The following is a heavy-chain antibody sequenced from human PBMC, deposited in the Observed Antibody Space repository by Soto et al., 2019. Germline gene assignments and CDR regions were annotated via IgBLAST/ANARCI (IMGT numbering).Heavy chain of an antibody. V-gene: IGHV3-23*01. CDR2: ISDSGGTT. J-gene: IGHJ4*02. CDR1: GFTFSSYV. CDR3: AKGWQVRGGQFDY. D-gene: IGHD6-19*01. Sequence: EVQLLESGGNLVQPGGSLRLSCVASGFTFSSYVMSWVRQAPGKGLEWVSGISDSGGTTYSADFVKGRFTISIDNSKNTLYLQMNSLRAEDTAVYYCAKGWQVRGGQFDYWGQGTLVSVSS.